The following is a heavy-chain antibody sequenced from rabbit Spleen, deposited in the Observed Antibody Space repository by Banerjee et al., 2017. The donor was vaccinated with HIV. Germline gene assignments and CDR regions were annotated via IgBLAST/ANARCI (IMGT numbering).Heavy chain of an antibody. CDR1: GFSFSNKAV. CDR3: ARDGAGGSYFAL. Sequence: SCKASGFSFSNKAVMCWVRQAPGKGLEWIACINAVTGKAVYASWAKGRFTFSKTSSTTVTLQMTSLTAADTATYFCARDGAGGSYFALWGPGTLVTVS. V-gene: IGHV1S40*01. CDR2: INAVTGKA. J-gene: IGHJ4*01. D-gene: IGHD8-1*01.